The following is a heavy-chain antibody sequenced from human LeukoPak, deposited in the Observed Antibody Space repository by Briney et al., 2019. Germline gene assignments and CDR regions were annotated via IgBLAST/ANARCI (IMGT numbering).Heavy chain of an antibody. J-gene: IGHJ3*02. V-gene: IGHV4-4*07. CDR1: GFTFSDYY. Sequence: PGGSLRLSCAASGFTFSDYYMSWIRQPAGKGLEWIGRIYTSGSTNYNPSLKSRVTMSVDTSKNQFSLKLSSVTAADTAVYYCARDLYSYYDSSGYYSCAFDIWGQGTMVTVSS. CDR2: IYTSGST. D-gene: IGHD3-22*01. CDR3: ARDLYSYYDSSGYYSCAFDI.